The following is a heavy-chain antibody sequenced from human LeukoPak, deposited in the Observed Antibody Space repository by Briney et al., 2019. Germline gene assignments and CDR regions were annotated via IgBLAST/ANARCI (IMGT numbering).Heavy chain of an antibody. D-gene: IGHD3-10*01. CDR1: GGSISSYY. Sequence: SETLSLTCTVSGGSISSYYWSWIRQPAGKGLEWIGRIYTSGSTNYNPSLKSRVTMSVDTSKNQFPLKLSSVTAADTAVYYCARERESFYGSGSYNNWFDPWGQGTLVTVSS. CDR2: IYTSGST. J-gene: IGHJ5*02. CDR3: ARERESFYGSGSYNNWFDP. V-gene: IGHV4-4*07.